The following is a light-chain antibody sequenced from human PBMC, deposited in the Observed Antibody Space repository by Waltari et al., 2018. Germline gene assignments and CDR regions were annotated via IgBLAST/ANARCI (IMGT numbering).Light chain of an antibody. CDR3: SSYTSSSTRV. J-gene: IGLJ3*02. V-gene: IGLV2-14*01. CDR1: SSDVGGYNY. CDR2: EVR. Sequence: QSALTQPASVSGSPGQSITISCTGTSSDVGGYNYVSWYQQHPGKAPKLMIYEVRNRPSCVAIRFSVSKSGNTASLTISGLQAEDEADYYCSSYTSSSTRVFGGGTKLTVL.